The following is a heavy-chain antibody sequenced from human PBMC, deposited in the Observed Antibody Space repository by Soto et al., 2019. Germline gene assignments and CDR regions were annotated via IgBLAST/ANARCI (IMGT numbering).Heavy chain of an antibody. J-gene: IGHJ4*02. V-gene: IGHV3-66*01. CDR3: ARAYGRIALYYFDY. CDR1: GFTFSSYA. D-gene: IGHD6-13*01. CDR2: IYSSGGT. Sequence: GGSLRLSCAASGFTFSSYALSWVRQAPGRGLEWVSIIYSSGGTYYADSVKDRFTISRDNSRNTLYLQILGLRAEDTAVYYCARAYGRIALYYFDYWGQGTLVTVSS.